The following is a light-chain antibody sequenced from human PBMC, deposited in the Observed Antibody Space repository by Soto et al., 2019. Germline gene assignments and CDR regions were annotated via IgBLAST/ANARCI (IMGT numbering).Light chain of an antibody. CDR3: QQYNVWPLT. J-gene: IGKJ4*01. CDR2: VAS. CDR1: QSVNSN. V-gene: IGKV3-15*01. Sequence: EIVMTQSPVTLSVSPGDRATLSCRASQSVNSNLAWYQLKPGQTPKLLIYVASTRATGIPARFSGSGSGTEFTLTLSNLQSEDFAVYYCQQYNVWPLTFGGGTKVEFK.